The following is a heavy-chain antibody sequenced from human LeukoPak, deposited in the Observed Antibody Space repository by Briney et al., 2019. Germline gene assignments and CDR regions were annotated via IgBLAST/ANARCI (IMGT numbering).Heavy chain of an antibody. CDR2: IYYSGST. J-gene: IGHJ6*04. V-gene: IGHV4-39*01. CDR3: ARPTPHGRAV. Sequence: SETLSLTRTVSGGSISSSSYYWGWIRQPPGKGLEWIGSIYYSGSTYYNPSLKSRVTISVDTSKNQFSLKLSSVTAADTAVYYCARPTPHGRAVWGKGTTVTVSS. CDR1: GGSISSSSYY.